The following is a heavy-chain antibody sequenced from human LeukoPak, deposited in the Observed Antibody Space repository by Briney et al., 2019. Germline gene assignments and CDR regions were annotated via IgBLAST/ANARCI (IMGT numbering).Heavy chain of an antibody. J-gene: IGHJ4*02. D-gene: IGHD5-18*01. V-gene: IGHV4-59*01. CDR3: ARGADPGDVDTAMVSFDY. CDR2: IYYSGST. Sequence: SETLSLTCTVSGGSISSYYWSWIRQPPGKGLEWIGYIYYSGSTNYNSSLKSRVTISVDTSKNQFSLKLSSVTAADTAVYYCARGADPGDVDTAMVSFDYWGQGTLVTVSS. CDR1: GGSISSYY.